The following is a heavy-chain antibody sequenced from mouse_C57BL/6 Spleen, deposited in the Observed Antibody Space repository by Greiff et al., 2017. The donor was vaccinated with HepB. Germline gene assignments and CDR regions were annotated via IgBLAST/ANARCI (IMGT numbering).Heavy chain of an antibody. CDR1: GYTFTDYY. D-gene: IGHD1-1*01. CDR3: AREDGSSPGWFAY. V-gene: IGHV1-19*01. J-gene: IGHJ3*01. CDR2: INPYNGGT. Sequence: VQLQQSGPVLVKPGASVKMSCKASGYTFTDYYMNWVKQSHGKSLEWIGVINPYNGGTSYNQKFKGKATLTVDKSSSTAYMELNSLTSEDSAVYYCAREDGSSPGWFAYWGQGTLVTVSA.